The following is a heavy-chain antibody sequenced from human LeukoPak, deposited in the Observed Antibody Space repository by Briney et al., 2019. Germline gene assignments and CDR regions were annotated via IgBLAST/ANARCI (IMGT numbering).Heavy chain of an antibody. CDR3: AKAPRPYCSGGSCFDAFDI. CDR1: GFTFSSYA. CDR2: ISGSGGTT. D-gene: IGHD2-15*01. J-gene: IGHJ3*02. V-gene: IGHV3-23*01. Sequence: GGTLRLSCAASGFTFSSYAMSWVRQAPGKGLEGGSAISGSGGTTYYADSVKGRFTISRDNSKNTLYLQINSLRADDTAVYQCAKAPRPYCSGGSCFDAFDIWGQGTMVTVSS.